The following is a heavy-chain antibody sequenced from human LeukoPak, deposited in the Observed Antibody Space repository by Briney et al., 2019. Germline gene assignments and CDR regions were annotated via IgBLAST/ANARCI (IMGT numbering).Heavy chain of an antibody. D-gene: IGHD3-10*01. Sequence: XETLSLTCIVSGDSISSSSSYWGWIRQPPGKGLEWIGSIYHSGSTYYNPSLKSRVTISVDTSKNQFSLKLSSVTAADTAVYYCLTYYYGSGSFDYWGQGTLVTVSS. CDR2: IYHSGST. CDR3: LTYYYGSGSFDY. CDR1: GDSISSSSSY. J-gene: IGHJ4*02. V-gene: IGHV4-39*07.